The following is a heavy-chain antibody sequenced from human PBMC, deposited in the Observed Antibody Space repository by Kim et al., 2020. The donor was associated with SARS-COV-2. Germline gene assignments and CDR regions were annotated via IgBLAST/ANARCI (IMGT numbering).Heavy chain of an antibody. V-gene: IGHV3-33*08. D-gene: IGHD3-16*01. CDR2: IWSDGSNE. CDR3: ATESEVVAPWAATDA. Sequence: GGSLRLSCAASGFSSNEYGIHWVRQAPGKGLEWVAVIWSDGSNEYYGDSVKGRFTISRDASKNAVYLQMNNLTTEDTAVYYCATESEVVAPWAATDAWGE. J-gene: IGHJ5*01. CDR1: GFSSNEYG.